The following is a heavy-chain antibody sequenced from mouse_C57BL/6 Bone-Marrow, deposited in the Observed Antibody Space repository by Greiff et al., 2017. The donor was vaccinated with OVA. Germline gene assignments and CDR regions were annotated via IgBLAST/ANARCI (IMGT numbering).Heavy chain of an antibody. CDR3: ARAGLYGNYDY. V-gene: IGHV1-76*01. J-gene: IGHJ2*01. D-gene: IGHD2-1*01. CDR2: IYPGSGNT. CDR1: GYTFTDYY. Sequence: VQLQQSGAELVRPGASVKLSCKASGYTFTDYYINWVKQRPGQGLEWIARIYPGSGNTYYNEKFKGKATLTAENSSSTAYMQLSSLTSEDSAVYFCARAGLYGNYDYWGQGTTLTVSS.